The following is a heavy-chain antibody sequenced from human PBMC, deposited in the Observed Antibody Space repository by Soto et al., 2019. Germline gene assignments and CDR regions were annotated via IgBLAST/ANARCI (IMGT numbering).Heavy chain of an antibody. J-gene: IGHJ4*02. CDR3: ARVDSGGSGFDY. V-gene: IGHV3-33*01. Sequence: QVQLVESGGGVVQPGRSLRLSCAASGFTFSSYGMHWVRQAPGKGLEWVAVIWYDGSNKYYADSVKGRFTISRDNSKNTLYLQMNSLRAEDTAVYYCARVDSGGSGFDYWGQGTLVTVSS. CDR1: GFTFSSYG. CDR2: IWYDGSNK. D-gene: IGHD2-15*01.